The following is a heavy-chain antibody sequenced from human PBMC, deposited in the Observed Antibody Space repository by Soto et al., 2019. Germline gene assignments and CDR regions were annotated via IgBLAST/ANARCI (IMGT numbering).Heavy chain of an antibody. Sequence: QVQLVQSGAEVKKPGSSVKVSCKASGGTFSSYAISWVRQAPGQGLEWMGGIIPIVGTANYAQKFQGRVTICSEESTRRGKMELSRLRVEETAGHYCEREGRSGSYYNAFYYYYSGMDVWGQGTTVTVSS. CDR3: EREGRSGSYYNAFYYYYSGMDV. V-gene: IGHV1-69*01. CDR1: GGTFSSYA. D-gene: IGHD3-10*01. J-gene: IGHJ6*01. CDR2: IIPIVGTA.